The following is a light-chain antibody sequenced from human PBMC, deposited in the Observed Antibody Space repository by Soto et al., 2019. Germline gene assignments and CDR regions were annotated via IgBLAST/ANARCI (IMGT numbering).Light chain of an antibody. J-gene: IGKJ1*01. CDR1: QSVSSTY. Sequence: VLTQSPGTLSLSPVERATLSCRASQSVSSTYLAWYQQKPGQAPRLLIYGASSRATGIPDRFSGSGSGTEFTLTISRLEPEDFAVYYCQQYGSSSWTFGQGTKVDIK. V-gene: IGKV3-20*01. CDR2: GAS. CDR3: QQYGSSSWT.